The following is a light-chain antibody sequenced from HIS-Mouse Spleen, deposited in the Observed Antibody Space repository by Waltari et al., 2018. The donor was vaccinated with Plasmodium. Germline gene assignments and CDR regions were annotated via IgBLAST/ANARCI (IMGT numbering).Light chain of an antibody. J-gene: IGLJ2*01. CDR2: EVS. CDR1: SSDVGGYNY. CDR3: SSYAGSNNLV. Sequence: QSALTQPPSASGSPGQSVTISCTGTSSDVGGYNYVSWYQQHPGKAPKLMIYEVSKRPSGCPDRFPGSKSGNTAALTVSGLQAEDEADYYCSSYAGSNNLVFGGGTKLTVL. V-gene: IGLV2-8*01.